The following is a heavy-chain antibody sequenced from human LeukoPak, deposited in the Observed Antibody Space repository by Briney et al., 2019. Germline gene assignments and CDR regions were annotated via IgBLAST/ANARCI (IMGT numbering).Heavy chain of an antibody. D-gene: IGHD4-17*01. J-gene: IGHJ4*02. CDR3: ARRSYGDVPPDY. CDR2: IYYSGIT. Sequence: PSETLPLTCTVSGGSISSYYWNWIRQPPGKGLEWIGYIYYSGITNYNPSLKSRVTISVDTSKNQFSLKLSSVTAADTAVYYCARRSYGDVPPDYWGQGTLVTVSS. CDR1: GGSISSYY. V-gene: IGHV4-59*08.